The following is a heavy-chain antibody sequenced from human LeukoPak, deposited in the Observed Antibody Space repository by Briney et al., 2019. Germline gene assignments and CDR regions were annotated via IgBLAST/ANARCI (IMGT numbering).Heavy chain of an antibody. D-gene: IGHD2-2*01. CDR1: GYTFTGYY. CDR2: INPNSGGT. V-gene: IGHV1-2*02. J-gene: IGHJ4*02. CDR3: GRSTLIREIVVVPAALPY. Sequence: GASVKVSCKASGYTFTGYYLHWVRPAPGQGLGWMGWINPNSGGTNYAQKFQGRVTMTRDTSISTVYMELSRLRSDDTAVYHCGRSTLIREIVVVPAALPYWGQGTLVTVSS.